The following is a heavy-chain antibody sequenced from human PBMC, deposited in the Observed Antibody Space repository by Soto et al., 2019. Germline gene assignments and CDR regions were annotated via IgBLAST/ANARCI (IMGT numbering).Heavy chain of an antibody. CDR1: GGTFSSYT. Sequence: GASVKVSCKASGGTFSSYTISWVRQAPGQGLEWMGRIIPILGIANYAQKFQGRVTITADKSTSTAYMELSSLRSEDTAVYYCARGGHSSSWYYFDYWGQGTLVTVSS. CDR2: IIPILGIA. J-gene: IGHJ4*02. V-gene: IGHV1-69*02. D-gene: IGHD6-13*01. CDR3: ARGGHSSSWYYFDY.